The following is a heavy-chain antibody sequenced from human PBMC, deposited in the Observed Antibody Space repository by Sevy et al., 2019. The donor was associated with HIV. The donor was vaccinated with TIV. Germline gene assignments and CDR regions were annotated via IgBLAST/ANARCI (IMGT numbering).Heavy chain of an antibody. Sequence: GGSLRLSCATSGFTFSDYYMTWIRQAPGKGLEWVSYIGTSGDIVHYADSVKGRFTISRDNAKYSVYLEMNSLRAEDTAVYYCARYSASSPVGFWGQGTLVTVSS. D-gene: IGHD1-26*01. CDR1: GFTFSDYY. CDR3: ARYSASSPVGF. CDR2: IGTSGDIV. V-gene: IGHV3-11*01. J-gene: IGHJ4*02.